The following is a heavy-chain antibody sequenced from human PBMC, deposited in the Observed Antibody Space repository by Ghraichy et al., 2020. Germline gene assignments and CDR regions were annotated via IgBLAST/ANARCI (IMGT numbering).Heavy chain of an antibody. D-gene: IGHD2-21*01. Sequence: SETLSLTCTVSGGSISRTNYYWGWIRQPPGKGLEWIGSIFYTGTGYYNPALNSRVTISVDTSKNQFSLKLSSVTAADTAMYYCASPRCTGIQDCGEFDPWGQGILVTVSS. CDR2: IFYTGTG. CDR1: GGSISRTNYY. CDR3: ASPRCTGIQDCGEFDP. V-gene: IGHV4-39*01. J-gene: IGHJ5*02.